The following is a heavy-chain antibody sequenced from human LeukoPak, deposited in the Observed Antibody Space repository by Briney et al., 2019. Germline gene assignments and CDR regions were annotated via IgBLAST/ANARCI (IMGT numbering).Heavy chain of an antibody. Sequence: SETLSLTCTVSGDPISRYCWSWVRQPPGKELEWIGYIYTSGRTDYNPSLKSRVTMSVDTSKNQVSMELRFLTAADTAVYYCAASYDVKTAPYDLWGQGTLVTVSS. CDR2: IYTSGRT. CDR1: GDPISRYC. J-gene: IGHJ5*02. CDR3: AASYDVKTAPYDL. V-gene: IGHV4-4*09. D-gene: IGHD3-10*02.